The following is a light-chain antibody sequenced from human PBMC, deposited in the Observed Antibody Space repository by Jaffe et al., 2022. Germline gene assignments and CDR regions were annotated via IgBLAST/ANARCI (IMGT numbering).Light chain of an antibody. Sequence: AIQLTQSPSSLSASVGDRVTITCRASQDISNALTWYQQKPGHSPTLLIYDVSSLQSGVPSRFSGSGSGTDFTLTISILQPEDLATYYCQQFSSFPLTLGGGTRVEL. V-gene: IGKV1-13*02. CDR2: DVS. CDR3: QQFSSFPLT. CDR1: QDISNA. J-gene: IGKJ4*01.